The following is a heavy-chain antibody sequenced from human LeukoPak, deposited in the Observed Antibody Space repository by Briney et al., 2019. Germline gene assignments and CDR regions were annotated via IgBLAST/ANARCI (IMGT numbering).Heavy chain of an antibody. D-gene: IGHD2-2*02. CDR3: ARVVPAAIPRYYYGMDV. CDR1: GFTFSSYS. J-gene: IGHJ6*02. V-gene: IGHV3-21*01. Sequence: PGRSLRLSCAASGFTFSSYSMNWVRQAPGKGLEWVSSISSSSSYIYYADSVKGRFTISRDNAKNSLYLQMNSLRAEDTAVYYCARVVPAAIPRYYYGMDVWGQGTTVTVSS. CDR2: ISSSSSYI.